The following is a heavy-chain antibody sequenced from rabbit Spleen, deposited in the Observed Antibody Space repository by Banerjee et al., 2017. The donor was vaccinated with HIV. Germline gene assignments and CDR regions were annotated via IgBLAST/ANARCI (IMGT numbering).Heavy chain of an antibody. CDR3: ARGPPYAGYTTYGYVYFNL. D-gene: IGHD7-1*01. V-gene: IGHV1S7*01. CDR1: GFTLSSYY. CDR2: IDPVFGST. Sequence: QLEESAGGLVQPGGSLKLSCKASGFTLSSYYMNWVRQAPGKGLEWIGYIDPVFGSTYYANWVNGRFTISSDNAQNTLYLQLKSLTAADTATYFCARGPPYAGYTTYGYVYFNLWGPGTLVTVS. J-gene: IGHJ4*01.